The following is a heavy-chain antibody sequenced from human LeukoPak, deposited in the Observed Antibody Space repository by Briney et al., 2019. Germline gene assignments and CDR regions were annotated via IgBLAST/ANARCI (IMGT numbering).Heavy chain of an antibody. Sequence: GGSLRLSCVVSGFTFSSYAMNWVRQAPGKGLEWVSVIAGSDGFTQYADSVKGRFTISRDNSKNTVYLQMNRLRVEDTALYYCVRSLDYWGQGTLVTVSS. J-gene: IGHJ4*02. CDR2: IAGSDGFT. V-gene: IGHV3-23*01. CDR1: GFTFSSYA. CDR3: VRSLDY.